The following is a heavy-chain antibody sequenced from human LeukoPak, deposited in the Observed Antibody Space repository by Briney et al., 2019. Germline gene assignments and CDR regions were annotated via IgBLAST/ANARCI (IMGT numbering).Heavy chain of an antibody. V-gene: IGHV3-21*04. Sequence: GGSLRLSCAASGFTFSSYSMNWVRQAPGKGLEWVSSISSSSSYIYYADSVKGRFTISRDNAKNSLYLQMNSLRAEDTAVYYCAKSESRRTMIVVVITPFDYWGQGTLVTVSS. CDR2: ISSSSSYI. D-gene: IGHD3-22*01. CDR3: AKSESRRTMIVVVITPFDY. CDR1: GFTFSSYS. J-gene: IGHJ4*02.